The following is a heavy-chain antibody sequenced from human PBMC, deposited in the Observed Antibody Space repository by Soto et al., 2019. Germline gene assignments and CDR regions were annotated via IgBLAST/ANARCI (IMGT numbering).Heavy chain of an antibody. CDR2: FDPEDGET. CDR1: GYTLTELS. D-gene: IGHD3-22*01. V-gene: IGHV1-24*01. Sequence: ASVKVSCKVSGYTLTELSMHWVRQAPGKGLEWMGGFDPEDGETIYAQKFQGRVTMTEDTSTDTAYMELSSLRSEDTAVYYCASYSAYYYDSSGSRRAFDIWGQGTMVTVS. J-gene: IGHJ3*02. CDR3: ASYSAYYYDSSGSRRAFDI.